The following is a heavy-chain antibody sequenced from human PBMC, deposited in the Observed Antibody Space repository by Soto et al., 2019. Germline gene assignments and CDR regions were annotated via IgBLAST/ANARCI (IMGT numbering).Heavy chain of an antibody. J-gene: IGHJ4*02. D-gene: IGHD1-1*01. V-gene: IGHV3-7*01. CDR3: ARTDDGPHDFLDY. CDR2: INQDGNED. CDR1: GFTFSSYW. Sequence: VHLGESGGGLVQPGGSLRLSCAASGFTFSSYWMNWVRQAPGKGLEWVANINQDGNEDNLVDSVKGRFTISRDNAKNSLFSQMNSLRLVDTAVYYGARTDDGPHDFLDYCGQGALFSVCS.